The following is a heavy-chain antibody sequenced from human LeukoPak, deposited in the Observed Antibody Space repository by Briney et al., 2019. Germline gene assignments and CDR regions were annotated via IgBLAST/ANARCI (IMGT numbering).Heavy chain of an antibody. CDR3: ARLPGNYYGSGSPTGYFDY. Sequence: GESLKISCKGSGYSFSIYSIGWVRQMPGKGLEWMGIIYPGDSDTRYSPSFQGQVTISADKSISTAYLQWSSLKASDTAMYYCARLPGNYYGSGSPTGYFDYWGQGTLVTVSS. J-gene: IGHJ4*02. D-gene: IGHD3-10*01. V-gene: IGHV5-51*01. CDR2: IYPGDSDT. CDR1: GYSFSIYS.